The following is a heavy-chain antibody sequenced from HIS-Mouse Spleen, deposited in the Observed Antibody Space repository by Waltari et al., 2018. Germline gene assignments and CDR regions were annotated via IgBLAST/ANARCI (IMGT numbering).Heavy chain of an antibody. Sequence: QLQLQESGPGLVKPSETLSLTCTVSGGSISSSSYYWGWIRQPPGKGLEWIGSIYYSGSNYYNPSLKSRVTISVDTSKNQFSLKLSSVTAADTAVYYCARDRDVGYFDYWGQGTLVTVSS. V-gene: IGHV4-39*07. J-gene: IGHJ4*02. D-gene: IGHD1-26*01. CDR3: ARDRDVGYFDY. CDR1: GGSISSSSYY. CDR2: IYYSGSN.